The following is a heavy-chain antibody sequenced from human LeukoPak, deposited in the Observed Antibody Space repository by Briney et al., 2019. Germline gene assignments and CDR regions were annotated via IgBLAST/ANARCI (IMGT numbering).Heavy chain of an antibody. J-gene: IGHJ4*02. CDR2: SNAGNGNT. CDR1: GYTFTSYA. D-gene: IGHD3-3*01. CDR3: ARGSKLRFLEWSVGAAPETIDY. V-gene: IGHV1-3*02. Sequence: ASVKVSCKASGYTFTSYAMHWVRQAPGQRLEWMGWSNAGNGNTKYSQEFQGRVTMTRNTSISTAYMELSSLRSEDTAVYYCARGSKLRFLEWSVGAAPETIDYWGQGTLVTVSS.